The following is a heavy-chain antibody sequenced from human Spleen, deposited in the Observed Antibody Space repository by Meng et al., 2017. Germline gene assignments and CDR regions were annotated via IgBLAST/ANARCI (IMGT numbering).Heavy chain of an antibody. CDR3: KNSPTTMAKDFDY. D-gene: IGHD4-11*01. V-gene: IGHV4-34*01. CDR2: INHSGST. Sequence: QVQLQWWGGGLLKPSENLSLTFVVSGGSFSDYYWSWIRQPPGKGLEWIGEINHSGSTNDNPSTTHKDSHSVDQTQNNLSLKQSSVTAADSAVYYCKNSPTTMAKDFDYWGQGTLVTVSS. J-gene: IGHJ4*02. CDR1: GGSFSDYY.